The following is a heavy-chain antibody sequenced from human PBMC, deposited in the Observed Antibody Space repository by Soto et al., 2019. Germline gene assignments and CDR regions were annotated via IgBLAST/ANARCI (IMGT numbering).Heavy chain of an antibody. V-gene: IGHV3-74*01. D-gene: IGHD2-2*02. J-gene: IGHJ3*01. CDR1: GFTFSSYW. CDR2: INSDGSST. Sequence: GGSLRLSCAASGFTFSSYWMHWVRQAPGKGLVWVSRINSDGSSTSYADSVKGRFTISRDSSKNTLQLQMNRLRVEDTAVYYCAREDTYRDAFDVWGQGTKVTVSS. CDR3: AREDTYRDAFDV.